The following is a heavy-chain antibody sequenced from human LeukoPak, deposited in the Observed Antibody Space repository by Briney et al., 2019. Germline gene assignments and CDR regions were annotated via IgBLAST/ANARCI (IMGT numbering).Heavy chain of an antibody. J-gene: IGHJ4*02. Sequence: GGSLRLSCAASGFTFSSYWMSWVRQAPGKGLEWVANIKQDGSEKYYVDSVKGRFTISRDNAKNSLYLQMNSLRAEDTAVYYCARDSRYSGYDYTSYWDQGTLVTVSS. V-gene: IGHV3-7*01. CDR1: GFTFSSYW. D-gene: IGHD5-12*01. CDR3: ARDSRYSGYDYTSY. CDR2: IKQDGSEK.